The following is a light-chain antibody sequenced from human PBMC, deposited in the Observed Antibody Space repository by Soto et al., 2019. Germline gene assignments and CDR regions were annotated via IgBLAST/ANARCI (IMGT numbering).Light chain of an antibody. V-gene: IGKV3-15*01. Sequence: EIVMTQSPATLSVSPGERATLSCRASQSISSHLAWYQQRPGQAPRLLIYGASTRASGVPARFSGSGSGTEFTLIISSLQSEDFGVYYCQQYKNWPPVTFGQGTRVEIK. CDR1: QSISSH. J-gene: IGKJ1*01. CDR2: GAS. CDR3: QQYKNWPPVT.